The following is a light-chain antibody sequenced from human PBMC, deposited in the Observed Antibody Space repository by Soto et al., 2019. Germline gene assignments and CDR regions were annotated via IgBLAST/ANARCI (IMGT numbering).Light chain of an antibody. V-gene: IGKV1-39*01. J-gene: IGKJ2*01. CDR2: AAS. Sequence: DIQMTQSPSSLSASVEDSVTITCRASQSINNYLNWYQQKPGKAPKLLIYAASSLLSGVPSRFSCSGSGTDFTLTISRLQPEDFETYYCQQSYSAPIYTFGQGTKLDIK. CDR1: QSINNY. CDR3: QQSYSAPIYT.